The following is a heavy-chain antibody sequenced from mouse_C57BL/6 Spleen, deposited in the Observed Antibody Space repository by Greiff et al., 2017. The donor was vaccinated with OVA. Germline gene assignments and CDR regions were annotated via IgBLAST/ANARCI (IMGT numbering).Heavy chain of an antibody. J-gene: IGHJ2*01. CDR3: VRQGLGLDFDY. CDR1: GFSFTTYA. CDR2: IRSKSNNYAT. D-gene: IGHD4-1*01. V-gene: IGHV10-1*01. Sequence: EVKVVESGGGLVQPKGSLKLSCAASGFSFTTYAMNWVRQAPGKGLEWVARIRSKSNNYATYYADSVKDRFTISRDDSESMLYLKMNNLKTEDKDMYYCVRQGLGLDFDYWGQGTTLTVSS.